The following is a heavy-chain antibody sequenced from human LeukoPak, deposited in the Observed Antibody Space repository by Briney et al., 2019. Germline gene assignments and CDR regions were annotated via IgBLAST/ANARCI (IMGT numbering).Heavy chain of an antibody. CDR1: GGSFSGYY. V-gene: IGHV4-34*01. CDR2: INHSGST. J-gene: IGHJ4*02. CDR3: ARTYYYGSGSYGR. D-gene: IGHD3-10*01. Sequence: SETLSLTCAVYGGSFSGYYWSWIRQPPGKGLEWIGEINHSGSTNYNPSLKSRVSISVDTSKNQFSLKLSSVTAADTAVYYCARTYYYGSGSYGRWGQGTLVTVSS.